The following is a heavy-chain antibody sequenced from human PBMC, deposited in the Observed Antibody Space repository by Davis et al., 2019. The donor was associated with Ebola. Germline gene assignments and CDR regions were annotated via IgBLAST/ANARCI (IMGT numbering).Heavy chain of an antibody. CDR3: ARLRYSYASNWFDP. CDR2: SKDSGNT. V-gene: IGHV4-59*08. CDR1: GVPISNYY. J-gene: IGHJ5*02. D-gene: IGHD5-18*01. Sequence: MPSETLSLTCTVSGVPISNYYWSWIWQPPGKGLEWIGYSKDSGNTNYNPSLRSRVTISIDTSKNNFSLRLSSVTAADTAVYFCARLRYSYASNWFDPWGQGALVTVSS.